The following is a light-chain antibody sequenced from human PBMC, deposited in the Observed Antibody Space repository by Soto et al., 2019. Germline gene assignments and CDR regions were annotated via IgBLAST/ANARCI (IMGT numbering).Light chain of an antibody. CDR1: QGISSY. V-gene: IGKV1-9*01. CDR3: QQLNSYPST. CDR2: AAS. J-gene: IGKJ3*01. Sequence: DIQLTQSPSFLSASVGDRVTITCRASQGISSYLAWYQQKPGKAPELLIYAASTLQSGVPSRFSGSGSGTEFTLTISSLQPEDFATYYCQQLNSYPSTFGPGTKVDIK.